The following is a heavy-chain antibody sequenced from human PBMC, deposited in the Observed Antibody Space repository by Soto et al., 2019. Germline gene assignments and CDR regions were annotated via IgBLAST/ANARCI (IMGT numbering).Heavy chain of an antibody. J-gene: IGHJ5*01. CDR1: GGSISSSSYF. Sequence: PSETLSLTCTVSGGSISSSSYFWGWIRQSPGKGLEWIGSINYNGGTYYNPPLKSRATISVDTSKNQFSLRLTSVTAADTALYYCAREVITFSGVVNSHCDSWGQGTLVTVSS. CDR2: INYNGGT. CDR3: AREVITFSGVVNSHCDS. V-gene: IGHV4-39*01. D-gene: IGHD3-3*01.